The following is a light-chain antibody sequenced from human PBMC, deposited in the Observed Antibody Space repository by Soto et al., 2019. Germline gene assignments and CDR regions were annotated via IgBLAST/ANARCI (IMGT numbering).Light chain of an antibody. CDR3: AAWDDSLSWV. J-gene: IGLJ3*02. V-gene: IGLV1-44*01. CDR2: SNN. Sequence: QSVLTQPPSACGTPGQRVTISCSGSSSNIGSNTVNWYQQLPGTAPKHLIFSNNQRPSGVPDRFSGSKSGTSASLAISGLQPEDEADYYCAAWDDSLSWVFGGGTQLTAL. CDR1: SSNIGSNT.